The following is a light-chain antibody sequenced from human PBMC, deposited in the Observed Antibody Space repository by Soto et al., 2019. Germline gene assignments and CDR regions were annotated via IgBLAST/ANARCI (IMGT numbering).Light chain of an antibody. J-gene: IGLJ3*02. CDR2: DVN. V-gene: IGLV2-14*03. Sequence: QSALTQPASVSGSPGQSITISCTGPSSDVGAYNWVAWYQQHPGKAPKLMICDVNTRPSGVSNRFSGSKSGNTASLTISGLHAADDGDYYCSSYTNTNSVVFGGGTKLTVL. CDR1: SSDVGAYNW. CDR3: SSYTNTNSVV.